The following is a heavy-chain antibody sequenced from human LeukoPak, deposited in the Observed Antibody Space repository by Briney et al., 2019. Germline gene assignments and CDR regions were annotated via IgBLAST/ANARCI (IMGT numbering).Heavy chain of an antibody. CDR2: MNPNSGNT. CDR1: GYTFTSYD. Sequence: ASVKVSCKASGYTFTSYDINWVRQATGQGLEWMGWMNPNSGNTGYAQKFRGRVTMTRNTSISTAYMELSSLRSEDTAVYYCARSGRLALYYYYGMDVWGQGTTVTVSS. V-gene: IGHV1-8*01. J-gene: IGHJ6*02. CDR3: ARSGRLALYYYYGMDV. D-gene: IGHD3-10*01.